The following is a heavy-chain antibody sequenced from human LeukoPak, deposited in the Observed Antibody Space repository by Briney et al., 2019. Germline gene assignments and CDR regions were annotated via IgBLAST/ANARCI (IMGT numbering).Heavy chain of an antibody. Sequence: SVKVSCKASGFTFTTSAVQWVRQARGQRLEWIGWIVVGSDNTNYAQKFHERVTITRDMSTSTAYMELSSLRSDDTAVYFCAAATGATAGSYAFDIWGQGTMVTVSS. V-gene: IGHV1-58*01. CDR2: IVVGSDNT. CDR1: GFTFTTSA. D-gene: IGHD1-26*01. J-gene: IGHJ3*02. CDR3: AAATGATAGSYAFDI.